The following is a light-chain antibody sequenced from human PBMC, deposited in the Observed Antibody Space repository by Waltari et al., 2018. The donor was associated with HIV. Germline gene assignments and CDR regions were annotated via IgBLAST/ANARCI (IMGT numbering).Light chain of an antibody. V-gene: IGLV2-23*02. Sequence: QSALTQPASVSGSPGQSVTTSCTGTNKDFGGINYVSWYQQYPQKAPKLMIYDVDKRPSEVSNRFSGSKSANTASLTISGLQAEDEADYYCCSYAGSSTYVFGTGTKVTVL. J-gene: IGLJ1*01. CDR2: DVD. CDR1: NKDFGGINY. CDR3: CSYAGSSTYV.